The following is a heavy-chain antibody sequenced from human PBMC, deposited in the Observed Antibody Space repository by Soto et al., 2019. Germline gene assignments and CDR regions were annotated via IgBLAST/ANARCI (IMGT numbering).Heavy chain of an antibody. CDR1: GGSISSSSYY. J-gene: IGHJ4*02. CDR3: ARQQYGSGSYYDFDY. Sequence: SETLSLTCTVSGGSISSSSYYWVWIRQPPGKGLEWIGNIYYSGSTYYNPSLRSRVAISVDTSKNQFSLKLSSVTAADTAVYYCARQQYGSGSYYDFDYWGQGTLVTVSS. V-gene: IGHV4-39*01. D-gene: IGHD3-10*01. CDR2: IYYSGST.